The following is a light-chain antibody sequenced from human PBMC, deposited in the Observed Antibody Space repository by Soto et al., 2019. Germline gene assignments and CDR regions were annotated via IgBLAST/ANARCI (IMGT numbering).Light chain of an antibody. CDR1: QSVSSTY. J-gene: IGKJ2*01. CDR3: QQYGSSPPYT. V-gene: IGKV3-20*01. Sequence: EIVLTQSPGTLSLSPGERATLSCMAGQSVSSTYLAWYQQKPGQAPRLLIYGASTRANGISDRFSGSGSGTEFTLTISRLEPEDFAVYYCQQYGSSPPYTFGQGTNLEIK. CDR2: GAS.